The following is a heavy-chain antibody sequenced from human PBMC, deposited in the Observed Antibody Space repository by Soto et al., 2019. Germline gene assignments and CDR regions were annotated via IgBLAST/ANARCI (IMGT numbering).Heavy chain of an antibody. D-gene: IGHD2-21*02. CDR1: GYSFTNYW. V-gene: IGHV5-51*01. CDR2: IFPGDSDT. CDR3: VRPKQPDFGRDSYDVMGYWYFDL. J-gene: IGHJ2*01. Sequence: EVQLVQSGAEVRKPGESLKISCKGSGYSFTNYWIGWVRQKPGKGLEWMGTIFPGDSDTRYSPSFQGQVTISADRSTGTAYLQWSGLKASDTAMYYCVRPKQPDFGRDSYDVMGYWYFDLWGRGTLVTVSP.